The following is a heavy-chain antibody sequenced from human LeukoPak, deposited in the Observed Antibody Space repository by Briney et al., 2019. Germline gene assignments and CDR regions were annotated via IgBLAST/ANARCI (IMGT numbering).Heavy chain of an antibody. D-gene: IGHD5-18*01. CDR3: ARGSYGRYYFDY. J-gene: IGHJ4*02. Sequence: SSVKVSCKASGGTFSSYANSWVRQAPGQGLEWMGRIIPIFGTANYAQKFQGRVTITTDESTSTAYMELSSLRSEDTAVYYCARGSYGRYYFDYWGQGTLVTVSS. V-gene: IGHV1-69*05. CDR2: IIPIFGTA. CDR1: GGTFSSYA.